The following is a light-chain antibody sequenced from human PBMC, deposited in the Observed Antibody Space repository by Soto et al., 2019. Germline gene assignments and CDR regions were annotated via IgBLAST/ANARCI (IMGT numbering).Light chain of an antibody. CDR3: SSYTSSSLWV. Sequence: QSALTQPASVSGSPGQSITISCTGTSSDVGGYNYVSWYQQHPGKAPKLMIYDVSNRPSGVSNRFSGSKSGNTASLTISGLQAEEEADYYCSSYTSSSLWVFGGGTKLTVL. CDR1: SSDVGGYNY. CDR2: DVS. V-gene: IGLV2-14*01. J-gene: IGLJ3*02.